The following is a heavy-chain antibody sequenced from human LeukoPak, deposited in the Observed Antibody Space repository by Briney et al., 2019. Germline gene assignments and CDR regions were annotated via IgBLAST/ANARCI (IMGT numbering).Heavy chain of an antibody. CDR2: IYYSGST. CDR3: ARNDFWSGYYDFDY. V-gene: IGHV4-59*01. Sequence: SETLSLTCTVSGGSISSYYWSWIRQPPGKGLEWIGYIYYSGSTNYNPSLKSRVTISVDTSKNQFSLKLSSVTAADTAVYYCARNDFWSGYYDFDYWGQGTLVTVSS. J-gene: IGHJ4*02. D-gene: IGHD3-3*01. CDR1: GGSISSYY.